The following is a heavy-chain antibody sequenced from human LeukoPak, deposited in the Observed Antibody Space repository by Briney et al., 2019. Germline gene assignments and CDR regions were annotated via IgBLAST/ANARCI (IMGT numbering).Heavy chain of an antibody. CDR2: IIPILGIA. Sequence: SVKVSCKASGGTFSSYAISWVRQAPGQGLEWMGRIIPILGIANYAQKFQGRVTITADKSTSTAYMELSSPRSEDTAVYYCARALRFYAFDIWGQGTMVTVSS. J-gene: IGHJ3*02. D-gene: IGHD3-3*01. V-gene: IGHV1-69*04. CDR1: GGTFSSYA. CDR3: ARALRFYAFDI.